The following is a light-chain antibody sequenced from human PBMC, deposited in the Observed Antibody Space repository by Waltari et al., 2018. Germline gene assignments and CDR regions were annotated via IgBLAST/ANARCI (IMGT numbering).Light chain of an antibody. Sequence: SSELTPDSAVSVALGQTVRISCEGDSLRRNYDSWYQQQPGQAPFLVLYGYNNRPSGIPDRFSGSTSGNTASLTITRPQAEDAGVYYCLSRASSSTRVFGGGTTLTV. CDR3: LSRASSSTRV. CDR2: GYN. CDR1: SLRRNY. J-gene: IGLJ3*02. V-gene: IGLV3-19*01.